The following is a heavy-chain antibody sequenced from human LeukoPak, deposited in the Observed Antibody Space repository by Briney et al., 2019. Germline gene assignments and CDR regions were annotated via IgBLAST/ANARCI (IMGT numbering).Heavy chain of an antibody. J-gene: IGHJ6*03. CDR2: IYTSGST. V-gene: IGHV4-4*07. Sequence: SETLSLTCTVSGGSISSYYWSWIRQPAGKGLEWIGRIYTSGSTNYNPSLKSRVTMSVDTSKNQFSLKLSSVTAADTAVYYCARGTTTVTGYYYYYYMDVWGKGTTVTVSS. D-gene: IGHD4-17*01. CDR1: GGSISSYY. CDR3: ARGTTTVTGYYYYYYMDV.